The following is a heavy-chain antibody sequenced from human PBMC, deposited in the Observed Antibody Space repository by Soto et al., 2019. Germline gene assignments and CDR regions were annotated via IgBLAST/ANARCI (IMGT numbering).Heavy chain of an antibody. CDR3: ARDSGSYADY. Sequence: EVQLVESGGGLVQPGGSLRLSCAASGFTFSSYWMHWVRQAPGKGLVWVSRINSGGSSTDYADSVKGRFTISRDNATNTLYLQMNSLRAADTAVYYCARDSGSYADYWGQGTLVTVSS. CDR1: GFTFSSYW. J-gene: IGHJ4*02. D-gene: IGHD1-26*01. CDR2: INSGGSST. V-gene: IGHV3-74*01.